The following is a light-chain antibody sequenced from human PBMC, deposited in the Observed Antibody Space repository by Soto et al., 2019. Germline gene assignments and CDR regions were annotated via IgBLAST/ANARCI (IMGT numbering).Light chain of an antibody. CDR2: DVN. J-gene: IGLJ2*01. Sequence: QSALTQPDSVSGSPGQSITISCTGTSSDVDGYNYVSWYQYHPGKAPKLMIYDVNNRPSGVSNRFSGSKSGNTASLTISGLQAEDEADYYCSSFTISRNTVIFGGGTQLTVL. CDR3: SSFTISRNTVI. CDR1: SSDVDGYNY. V-gene: IGLV2-14*01.